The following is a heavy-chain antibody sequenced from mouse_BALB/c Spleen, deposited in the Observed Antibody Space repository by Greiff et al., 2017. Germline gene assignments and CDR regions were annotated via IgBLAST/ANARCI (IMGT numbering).Heavy chain of an antibody. CDR1: GYTFTSYW. D-gene: IGHD1-2*01. CDR2: INPSSGYT. Sequence: QVQLQQSGAELAKPGASVKMSCKASGYTFTSYWMHWVKQRPGQGLEWIGYINPSSGYTNYNQKFKDKATLTADKSSSTAYMQLSSLTSEDSAVYYCARDKNSLLRLLDYWGQGTTLTVSS. CDR3: ARDKNSLLRLLDY. V-gene: IGHV1-7*01. J-gene: IGHJ2*01.